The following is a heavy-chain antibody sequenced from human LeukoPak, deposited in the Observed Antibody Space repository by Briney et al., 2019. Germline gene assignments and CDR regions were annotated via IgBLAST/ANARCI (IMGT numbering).Heavy chain of an antibody. Sequence: SETLSLTCTVSGDSIGSYFWSWIRQPPGKALEWIGYNSGSTNYNPSLKSRVTILLDRSKNQFSLKLSSVTAVDTAIYYCARGRGYGGNYLRSFDIWGQGTMVTVSS. CDR3: ARGRGYGGNYLRSFDI. J-gene: IGHJ3*02. V-gene: IGHV4-59*08. CDR1: GDSIGSYF. CDR2: NSGST. D-gene: IGHD1-26*01.